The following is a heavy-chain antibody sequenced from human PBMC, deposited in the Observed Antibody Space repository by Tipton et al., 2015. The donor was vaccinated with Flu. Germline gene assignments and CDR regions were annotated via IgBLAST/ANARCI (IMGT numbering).Heavy chain of an antibody. D-gene: IGHD3-3*01. J-gene: IGHJ1*01. CDR3: VQDGYNTGWRPANADTFLH. CDR1: GLTFSNYA. CDR2: IAGSGSVT. Sequence: SLRLSCEVSGLTFSNYAMSWVRQAPGKGLEWVSGIAGSGSVTYYADSVKGRFTVSRDNSNNTLFLQVDRLSAEDTAIYYCVQDGYNTGWRPANADTFLHWGQGTVVTVSS. V-gene: IGHV3-23*01.